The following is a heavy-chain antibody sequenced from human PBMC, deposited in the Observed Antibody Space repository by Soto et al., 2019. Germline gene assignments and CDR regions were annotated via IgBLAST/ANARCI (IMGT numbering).Heavy chain of an antibody. Sequence: EVQLVESGGGLVKSGGSLRLSCAASGFTFSSYSMNWVRQAPGKGLEWVSSISSSSSYIYYADSVKGRFTISRDNAKNSLYLQMNSLRAEDTAVYYCASGSYFEFDYWGQGTLVTVSS. CDR2: ISSSSSYI. CDR3: ASGSYFEFDY. CDR1: GFTFSSYS. J-gene: IGHJ4*02. D-gene: IGHD1-26*01. V-gene: IGHV3-21*01.